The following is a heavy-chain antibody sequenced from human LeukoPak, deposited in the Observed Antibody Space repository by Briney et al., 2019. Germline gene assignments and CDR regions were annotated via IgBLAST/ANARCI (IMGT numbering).Heavy chain of an antibody. D-gene: IGHD4-17*01. CDR3: APFGGLTTVTTVRGY. CDR2: IRYDGSNK. V-gene: IGHV3-30*02. J-gene: IGHJ4*02. CDR1: GFTFSSYW. Sequence: GGSLRLSCAASGFTFSSYWMSWVRQAPGKGLEWVAFIRYDGSNKYYADSVKGRFTISRDNSKNTLYLQMNSLRAEDTAVYYCAPFGGLTTVTTVRGYWGQGTLVTVSS.